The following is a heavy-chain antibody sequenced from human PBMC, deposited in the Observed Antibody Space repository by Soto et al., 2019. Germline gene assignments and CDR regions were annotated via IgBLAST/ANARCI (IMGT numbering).Heavy chain of an antibody. V-gene: IGHV5-51*01. D-gene: IGHD6-13*01. CDR1: GYRFTSYG. CDR3: ARISYSSSWQTNWFDP. J-gene: IGHJ5*02. Sequence: GESLRISSKGSGYRFTSYGVGWVRQMPGKGLEWMGIIYPGDSDTRYSPSFQGQVTISADKSISTAYLQWSSLKASDTAMYYCARISYSSSWQTNWFDPWGQGTLVTVSS. CDR2: IYPGDSDT.